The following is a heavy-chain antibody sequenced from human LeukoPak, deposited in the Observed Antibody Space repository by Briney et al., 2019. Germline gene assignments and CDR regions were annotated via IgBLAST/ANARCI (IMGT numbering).Heavy chain of an antibody. CDR2: IIPILGIA. CDR1: GGTFSSYA. V-gene: IGHV1-69*04. Sequence: SVKVSCKASGGTFSSYAISSVRQAPGQGLEWMGRIIPILGIANYAQKFQGRVTITADKSTSTAYMELSSLRSEDTAVYYCARDLHDGYSYGYWGQGTLVTVSS. J-gene: IGHJ4*02. CDR3: ARDLHDGYSYGY. D-gene: IGHD5-18*01.